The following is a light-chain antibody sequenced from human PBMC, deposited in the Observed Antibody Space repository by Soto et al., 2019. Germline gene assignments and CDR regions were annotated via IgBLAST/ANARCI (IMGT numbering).Light chain of an antibody. CDR3: QAWDSSTAPYV. Sequence: SYELTQPPSVSVSPGQTASITCSGEKLGDKYACWYQQKPGQSPVLVIYQDSKRPSGIPERFSGSNSGNTATLTISGTQAMDEADYYCQAWDSSTAPYVFGTGTKVIVL. CDR2: QDS. J-gene: IGLJ1*01. CDR1: KLGDKY. V-gene: IGLV3-1*01.